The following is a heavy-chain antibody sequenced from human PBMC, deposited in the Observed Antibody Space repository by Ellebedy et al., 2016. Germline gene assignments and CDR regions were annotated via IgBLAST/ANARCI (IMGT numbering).Heavy chain of an antibody. D-gene: IGHD3-16*01. CDR3: ARGGATWHGGPFAY. Sequence: GGSLRLSXVASGFTFSAYPMNWVRQAPGKGLEWVALSSYDGRQARYSDYVRGRFIISRDNFRNRLYLQMNSLTGKDTALYYCARGGATWHGGPFAYWGQGTTVSVSS. J-gene: IGHJ3*01. V-gene: IGHV3-30*04. CDR2: SSYDGRQA. CDR1: GFTFSAYP.